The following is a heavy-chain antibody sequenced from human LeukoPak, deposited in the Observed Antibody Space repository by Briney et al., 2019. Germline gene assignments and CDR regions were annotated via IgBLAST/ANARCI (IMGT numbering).Heavy chain of an antibody. J-gene: IGHJ6*03. V-gene: IGHV4-39*01. CDR1: GGSISSSSYY. CDR3: ARHQWHYYYYMGV. CDR2: IYYSGDT. D-gene: IGHD6-19*01. Sequence: SETLSLTCTVSGGSISSSSYYWGWIRQPPGKGLEWIGSIYYSGDTYYNPPLKSRRVTISVDTSKYQFSLRLSSVTAADTAVYYCARHQWHYYYYMGVWGKGSTVTVSS.